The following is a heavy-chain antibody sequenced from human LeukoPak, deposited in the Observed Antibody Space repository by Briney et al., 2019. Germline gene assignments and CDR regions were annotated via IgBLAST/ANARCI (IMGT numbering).Heavy chain of an antibody. CDR2: ISWNSGSI. CDR1: GFTFDDYA. Sequence: GGSLRLSCAASGFTFDDYAMHWVRQAPGKGLEWVSGISWNSGSIGYADSVKGRFTISRDNAKNSLYMQMNSLRAEDTALDYCAKGPYSSGWYSYYFDYWGQGALVTVSS. J-gene: IGHJ4*02. V-gene: IGHV3-9*01. D-gene: IGHD6-19*01. CDR3: AKGPYSSGWYSYYFDY.